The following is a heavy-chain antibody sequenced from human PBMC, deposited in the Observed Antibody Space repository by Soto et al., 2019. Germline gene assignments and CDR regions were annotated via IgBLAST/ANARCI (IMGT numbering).Heavy chain of an antibody. V-gene: IGHV3-11*05. D-gene: IGHD6-13*01. Sequence: QVQLVESGGGLVKPGGSLRLSCAASGFTFSDYYMSWIRQAPGKGLEWVSYISSSSSYTNYADSVKGRFTISRDNVKNSLYLQMNSLRDEDTAVYYCARAFSLESRNWYGLGYWGQGTLVTVSS. CDR3: ARAFSLESRNWYGLGY. J-gene: IGHJ4*02. CDR2: ISSSSSYT. CDR1: GFTFSDYY.